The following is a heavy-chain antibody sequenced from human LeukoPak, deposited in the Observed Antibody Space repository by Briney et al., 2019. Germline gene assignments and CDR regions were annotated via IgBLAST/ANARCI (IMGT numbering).Heavy chain of an antibody. CDR1: GYTFTSYF. Sequence: GVSVKVSCKASGYTFTSYFMHWVRQAPGQGLEWMGIINPSGGSTNYAQKFQGRVTMTRDTSTSTDYMELSSLRSEDTAVYYCARDNSVGDYAWWFDPWGQGTLVTVSS. V-gene: IGHV1-46*01. CDR3: ARDNSVGDYAWWFDP. J-gene: IGHJ5*02. CDR2: INPSGGST. D-gene: IGHD1-26*01.